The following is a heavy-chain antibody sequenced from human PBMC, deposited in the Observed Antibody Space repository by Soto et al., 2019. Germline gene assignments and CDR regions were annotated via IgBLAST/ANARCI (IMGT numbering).Heavy chain of an antibody. CDR1: GFTFSSYA. J-gene: IGHJ3*02. D-gene: IGHD3-22*01. Sequence: GGSLRLSCAASGFTFSSYAMSWVRQAPGKGLEWVSAISGSGGSTYYADSVKGRFTISRDNSKNTLYLQMNSLRAEDTAVYYCAKDYYDSSGYYHDAFDIWGQGTMVTVSS. CDR2: ISGSGGST. CDR3: AKDYYDSSGYYHDAFDI. V-gene: IGHV3-23*01.